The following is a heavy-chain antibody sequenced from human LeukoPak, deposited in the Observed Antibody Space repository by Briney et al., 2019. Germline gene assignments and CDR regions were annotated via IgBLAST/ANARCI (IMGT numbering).Heavy chain of an antibody. CDR2: IYDDGSRI. Sequence: QTGRSLRLSCEASGFTFGSDWMHWVRHAPGKGLVWASLIYDDGSRINYADSVKGRLTISRDNAKNTVYLDLHSLRAEDTAVYYCARGHSSGYYTDYWGQGNLVTVSS. CDR3: ARGHSSGYYTDY. J-gene: IGHJ4*02. D-gene: IGHD6-19*01. CDR1: GFTFGSDW. V-gene: IGHV3-74*01.